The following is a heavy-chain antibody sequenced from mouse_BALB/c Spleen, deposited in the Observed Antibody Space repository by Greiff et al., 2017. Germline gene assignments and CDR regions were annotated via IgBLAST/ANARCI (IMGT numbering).Heavy chain of an antibody. Sequence: EVMLVESGGGLVKPGGSLKLSCAASGFTFSSYTMSWVRQTPEKRLEWVATISSGGSYTYYPDSVKGRFTISRDNAKNTLYLQMSSLKSEDTAMYYCTRDLSIHYAMDYWGQGTSVTVSS. CDR2: ISSGGSYT. CDR1: GFTFSSYT. J-gene: IGHJ4*01. CDR3: TRDLSIHYAMDY. D-gene: IGHD2-3*01. V-gene: IGHV5-6-4*01.